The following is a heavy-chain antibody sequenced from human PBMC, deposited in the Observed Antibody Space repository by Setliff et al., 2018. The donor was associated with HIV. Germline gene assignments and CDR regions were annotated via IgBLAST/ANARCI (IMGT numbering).Heavy chain of an antibody. CDR2: IYTSGST. J-gene: IGHJ5*02. D-gene: IGHD3-22*01. CDR1: GGSISSGNYF. V-gene: IGHV4-61*02. CDR3: ARGTGYYYGSSGSNCFDP. Sequence: KPSETLSLTCTVSGGSISSGNYFWNWIRQPAGKGLEWIGRIYTSGSTHYNPSLESRVTMSVDTSKNQFSLKLSSVTAADTAVYYCARGTGYYYGSSGSNCFDPWGQGTLVTVSS.